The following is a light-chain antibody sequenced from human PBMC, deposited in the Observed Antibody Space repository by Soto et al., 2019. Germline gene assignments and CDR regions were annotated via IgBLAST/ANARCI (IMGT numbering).Light chain of an antibody. Sequence: DIVMTQTPLSLSVTPGQPASISCKSSQSLVFSDGKTYFYWFLQKPGQPPQLLIHGVSNRFSGVPDRFSGSGSGTDFTLKISRVEAEDVGFYYCKQSVQDPWTFCQGTKVEIK. V-gene: IGKV2D-29*01. CDR2: GVS. J-gene: IGKJ1*01. CDR1: QSLVFSDGKTY. CDR3: KQSVQDPWT.